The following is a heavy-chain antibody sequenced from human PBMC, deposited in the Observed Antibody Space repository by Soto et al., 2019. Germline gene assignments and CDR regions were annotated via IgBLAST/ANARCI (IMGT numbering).Heavy chain of an antibody. Sequence: GGSLRLSCAASGFTFSSYGMHWVRQAPGKGLEWVAVIWYDGSNKYYADSEKGRFTISRDNSKNTLFLEMNSLRADDAALYYCAKDFSRDSFSQKTYCCGDCYTLDSCGQGTHVTVSS. V-gene: IGHV3-33*06. J-gene: IGHJ4*02. CDR2: IWYDGSNK. CDR1: GFTFSSYG. CDR3: AKDFSRDSFSQKTYCCGDCYTLDS. D-gene: IGHD2-21*02.